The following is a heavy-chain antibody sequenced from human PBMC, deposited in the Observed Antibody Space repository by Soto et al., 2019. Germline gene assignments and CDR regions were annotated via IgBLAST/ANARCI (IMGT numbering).Heavy chain of an antibody. CDR1: GFIFSSYA. J-gene: IGHJ4*02. D-gene: IGHD6-13*01. CDR3: ANERIAAVGIPAFDY. Sequence: EVQLLESGGGLVQPGGSLRLSCAASGFIFSSYAMSWVRQAPGKGLEWVSYISGHGGSEYYAASMKGRFTVSRDHAKNTLSLQMNSLRAEDTGVYYCANERIAAVGIPAFDYWGQGTVVTVSS. V-gene: IGHV3-23*01. CDR2: ISGHGGSE.